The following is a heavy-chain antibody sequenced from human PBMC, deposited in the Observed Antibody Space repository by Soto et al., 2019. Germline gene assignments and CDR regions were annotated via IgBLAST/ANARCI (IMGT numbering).Heavy chain of an antibody. CDR3: ARGGRYCTGGSCYSPD. CDR1: GFSFSTYG. J-gene: IGHJ4*02. Sequence: EVQLVESGGGLVQPGGSLRLSCAASGFSFSTYGMNWVRQAPGKGLEWISYISRGGGTIYYADSVKGRFTVSRDNAKDXLYLQMNSLRADDTAVYYCARGGRYCTGGSCYSPDWGQGTLVTVSS. CDR2: ISRGGGTI. D-gene: IGHD2-15*01. V-gene: IGHV3-48*01.